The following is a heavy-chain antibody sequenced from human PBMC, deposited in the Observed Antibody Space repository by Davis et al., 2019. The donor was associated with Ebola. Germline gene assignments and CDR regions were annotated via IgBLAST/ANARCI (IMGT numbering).Heavy chain of an antibody. CDR2: INPNSGGP. D-gene: IGHD2-2*01. J-gene: IGHJ6*02. Sequence: AASVKVSCKASGYTFTGYYMHWVRQAPGQGLEWMGWINPNSGGPNYAQKFQGWVTMTRDTSISTAYMELSRLRSDDTAVYYCARGRGVVPAALSLVYYYGMDVWGQGTTVTVSS. CDR1: GYTFTGYY. V-gene: IGHV1-2*04. CDR3: ARGRGVVPAALSLVYYYGMDV.